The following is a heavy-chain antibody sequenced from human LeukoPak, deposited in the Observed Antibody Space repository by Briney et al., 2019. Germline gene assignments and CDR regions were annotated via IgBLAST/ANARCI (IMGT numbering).Heavy chain of an antibody. V-gene: IGHV3-23*01. D-gene: IGHD6-19*01. J-gene: IGHJ4*02. CDR3: ARRSGIAVAGAFDY. CDR2: FSGRGGST. CDR1: GFTFSSYG. Sequence: SGGSLRLSCAASGFTFSSYGMTWVRQAPGKGLEWVSTFSGRGGSTYYADSVKGRVTISRDNSKNTLYLQMNSLRAKDTAVYYCARRSGIAVAGAFDYWGQGTLVTVSS.